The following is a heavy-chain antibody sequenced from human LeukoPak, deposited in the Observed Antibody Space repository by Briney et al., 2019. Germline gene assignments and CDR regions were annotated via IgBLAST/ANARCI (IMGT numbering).Heavy chain of an antibody. D-gene: IGHD5-12*01. J-gene: IGHJ5*02. CDR1: GYSFTNYW. V-gene: IGHV5-51*01. CDR3: ARSRPTGYSRHPQNWFDP. CDR2: IYPGDSDT. Sequence: GESLKISCKGSGYSFTNYWIVWVRQMPGKDLEWMGIIYPGDSDTTYSPSFQGQVTISADKSISTAYLQWSSLKASDTAMYYCARSRPTGYSRHPQNWFDPWGQETLVTVSS.